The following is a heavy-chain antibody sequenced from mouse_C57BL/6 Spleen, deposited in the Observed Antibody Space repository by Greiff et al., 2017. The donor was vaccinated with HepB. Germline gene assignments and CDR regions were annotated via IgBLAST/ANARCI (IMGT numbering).Heavy chain of an antibody. CDR3: TVSTIGAAFDY. CDR1: GFNITDDY. Sequence: EVQLQQSGAELVRPGASVKLSCTASGFNITDDYMHWVKQRPEQGLEWIGWIDPENGDTEYAAKFQGKATITADTSSNTAYLQLSSLTSEDSAVYYCTVSTIGAAFDYWGQGTTLTVSS. D-gene: IGHD1-1*01. J-gene: IGHJ2*01. CDR2: IDPENGDT. V-gene: IGHV14-4*01.